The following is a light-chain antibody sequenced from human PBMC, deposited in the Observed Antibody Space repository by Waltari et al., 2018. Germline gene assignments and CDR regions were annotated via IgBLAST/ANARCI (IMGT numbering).Light chain of an antibody. CDR3: SSYTSSSSVV. CDR2: EVF. CDR1: SSDIGPYNY. V-gene: IGLV2-14*01. J-gene: IGLJ2*01. Sequence: QSALTQPASVSGSPGQSTTISCTGTSSDIGPYNYVSWYQQSPGKAPTLIIYEVFKRPSGISDRFSGSKSGNTASLTISGLQAEDEADYYCSSYTSSSSVVFGGGTKLAVL.